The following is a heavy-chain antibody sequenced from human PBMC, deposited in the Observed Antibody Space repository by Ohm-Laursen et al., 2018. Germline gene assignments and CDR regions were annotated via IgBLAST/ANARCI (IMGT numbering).Heavy chain of an antibody. J-gene: IGHJ4*02. CDR2: IYYTGST. CDR3: ARNDSSEYRSFDY. CDR1: GGSISSTSYY. V-gene: IGHV4-39*01. Sequence: SQTLSLTCTVSGGSISSTSYYWGWIRQPPGKGLEWIGSIYYTGSTYFNPSLQSRVTISVDTSKNQFSLKLSSVTAADTAVYYCARNDSSEYRSFDYWGQGTLVTVSS. D-gene: IGHD3-22*01.